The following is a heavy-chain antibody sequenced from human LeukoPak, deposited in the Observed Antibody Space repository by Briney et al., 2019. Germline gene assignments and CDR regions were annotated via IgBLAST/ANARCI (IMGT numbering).Heavy chain of an antibody. CDR1: GFTFSSYA. V-gene: IGHV3-23*01. CDR2: ISGSGGST. J-gene: IGHJ4*02. D-gene: IGHD6-13*01. CDR3: AKASAAPGDFDY. Sequence: GGSLRLSCAASGFTFSSYAMSWVRQAPGKGLEWVSAISGSGGSTYYAYSVKGRFTISRDNSKNTLYLQMNSLRAEDTAVYYCAKASAAPGDFDYWGQGTLVTVSS.